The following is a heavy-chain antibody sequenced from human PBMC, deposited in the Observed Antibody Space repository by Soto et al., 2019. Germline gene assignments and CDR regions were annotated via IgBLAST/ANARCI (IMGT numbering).Heavy chain of an antibody. V-gene: IGHV4-34*01. CDR3: ATRITVFGLLIPPFDP. CDR1: GGSFSGHH. D-gene: IGHD3-3*01. J-gene: IGHJ5*02. CDR2: SDSRGNT. Sequence: PSETLSLTCAVYGGSFSGHHWIWLRQSPAKGLEWIGESDSRGNTHYNPSLKSRVTMSVDTSKNQFSLRLSSVTAADTAIYYCATRITVFGLLIPPFDPWGQGTQVTVSS.